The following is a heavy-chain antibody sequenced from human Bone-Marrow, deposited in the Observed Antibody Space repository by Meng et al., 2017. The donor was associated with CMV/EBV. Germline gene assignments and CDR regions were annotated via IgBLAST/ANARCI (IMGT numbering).Heavy chain of an antibody. CDR1: GYTFTGYY. CDR2: INPSGGST. D-gene: IGHD2-2*01. Sequence: ASVKVSCKASGYTFTGYYMHWVRQAPGQGLEWMGIINPSGGSTSYAQKFQGRVTMTRDTSTSTVYMELSSLRSEDTAVYYCARDWEYCSSTSCYSYYYGRDVWGQGTTVTVAS. V-gene: IGHV1-46*01. J-gene: IGHJ6*02. CDR3: ARDWEYCSSTSCYSYYYGRDV.